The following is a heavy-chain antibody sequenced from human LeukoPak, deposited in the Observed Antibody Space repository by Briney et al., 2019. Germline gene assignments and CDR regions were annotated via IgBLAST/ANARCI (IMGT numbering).Heavy chain of an antibody. CDR1: GFTFSSYA. Sequence: PGGSLRLSCAASGFTFSSYAMSWVRQAPGKGLEWVSAISGSGGSTYYADSVKGRFTISRDNSKNTLYLQMNSLRAGDTAVYYCAKGQQWLEPGTLADWGQGTLVTVSS. V-gene: IGHV3-23*01. CDR2: ISGSGGST. J-gene: IGHJ4*02. CDR3: AKGQQWLEPGTLAD. D-gene: IGHD6-19*01.